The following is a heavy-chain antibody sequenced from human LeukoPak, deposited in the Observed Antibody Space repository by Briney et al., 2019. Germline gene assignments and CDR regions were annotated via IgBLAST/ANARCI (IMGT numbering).Heavy chain of an antibody. V-gene: IGHV3-7*01. CDR1: GFTFSSYW. J-gene: IGHJ4*02. CDR3: AKASRGPGETY. Sequence: GGPLRLSCAASGFTFSSYWMSWVRQAPGKGREGVANIKQDGSEKQYVDSVKGRLTISRDNVKNSLYLQMNSLRVEDTAVYYCAKASRGPGETYWGQGTLVTVSS. CDR2: IKQDGSEK. D-gene: IGHD3-10*01.